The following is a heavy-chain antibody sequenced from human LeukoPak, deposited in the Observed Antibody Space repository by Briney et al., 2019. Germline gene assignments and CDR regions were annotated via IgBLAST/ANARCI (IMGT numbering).Heavy chain of an antibody. D-gene: IGHD2-21*01. CDR2: IKSKPAGGST. Sequence: RSGGSLRLSCTASGFTFSNAWMSWVRQAPGKGLEWVGRIKSKPAGGSTDYAAPIKGRFSISRDDSKNMLYLQMNSLKTEDTAVYYCITPLPYSAQGGQGTLVTVSS. CDR1: GFTFSNAW. CDR3: ITPLPYSAQ. J-gene: IGHJ4*02. V-gene: IGHV3-15*01.